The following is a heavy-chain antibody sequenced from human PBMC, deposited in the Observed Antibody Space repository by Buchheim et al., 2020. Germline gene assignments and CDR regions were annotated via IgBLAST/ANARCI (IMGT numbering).Heavy chain of an antibody. J-gene: IGHJ4*02. Sequence: EVQLVESGGGLVKPGGSLRLSCAASGFNFKKAWMSWVRQAPGKGLEWVGRIKSKTDGGNTEYAAPVKGSFAISRADSKKTLYLQMTSLNTEDTAVYHCTTDVAAVYWGQGTL. D-gene: IGHD6-13*01. CDR1: GFNFKKAW. CDR3: TTDVAAVY. V-gene: IGHV3-15*01. CDR2: IKSKTDGGNT.